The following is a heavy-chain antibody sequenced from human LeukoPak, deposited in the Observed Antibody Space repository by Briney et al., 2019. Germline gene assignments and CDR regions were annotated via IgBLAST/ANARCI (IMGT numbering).Heavy chain of an antibody. CDR1: GYTFTSYS. CDR3: ARATMIVVAPDY. D-gene: IGHD3-22*01. V-gene: IGHV1-46*03. Sequence: ASVKVSCKAYGYTFTSYSMHSGGQVPGPWLECMGIINPSGGSTSYAQKFQGRVTMTRDTSTSTVYMELSSLRSEDTAVYYCARATMIVVAPDYWGQGTLVTVSS. J-gene: IGHJ4*02. CDR2: INPSGGST.